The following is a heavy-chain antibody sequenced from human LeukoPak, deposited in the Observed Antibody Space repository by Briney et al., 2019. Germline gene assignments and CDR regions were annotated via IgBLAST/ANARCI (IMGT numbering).Heavy chain of an antibody. V-gene: IGHV1-2*02. D-gene: IGHD3-22*01. CDR1: GYTFTHYY. CDR2: INPNSGGT. CDR3: ARASYYYDSSGYPGYYFDY. J-gene: IGHJ4*02. Sequence: GASVKVSCKASGYTFTHYYMHWVRQAPGQGLEWMGWINPNSGGTNYAQKFQGRVTMTRDTSISTAYMELSRLRSDDTAVYYCARASYYYDSSGYPGYYFDYWGQGTLVTVSS.